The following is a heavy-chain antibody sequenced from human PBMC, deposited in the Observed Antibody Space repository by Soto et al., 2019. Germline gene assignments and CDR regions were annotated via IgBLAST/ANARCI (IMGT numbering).Heavy chain of an antibody. Sequence: ASVKVSCKASGYTFTSYAMHWVHQAPGQRLEWMGWINAGNGNTKYSQKFQGRVTITRDTSASTAYMELSSLRSEDTAVYYCERSIVVVTALDYWGQGTLVTVSS. J-gene: IGHJ4*02. CDR1: GYTFTSYA. CDR2: INAGNGNT. V-gene: IGHV1-3*01. CDR3: ERSIVVVTALDY. D-gene: IGHD2-21*02.